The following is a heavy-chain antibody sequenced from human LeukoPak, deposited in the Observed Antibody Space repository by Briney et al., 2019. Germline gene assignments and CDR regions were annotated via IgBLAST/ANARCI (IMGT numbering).Heavy chain of an antibody. J-gene: IGHJ4*02. Sequence: ASVKVSCKASGYTFTGYYMHWVRQAPGQGLEWMGWISPNNGGTSYAQNFRDRVTMTTDTSINTAYMELSWLTSDDTAVYYCAREWDCSGGICFPRGFDFWGQGTLVTVSS. CDR2: ISPNNGGT. CDR1: GYTFTGYY. D-gene: IGHD2-15*01. V-gene: IGHV1-2*02. CDR3: AREWDCSGGICFPRGFDF.